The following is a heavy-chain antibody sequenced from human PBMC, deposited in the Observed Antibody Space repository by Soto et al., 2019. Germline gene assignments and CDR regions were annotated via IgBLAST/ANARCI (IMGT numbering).Heavy chain of an antibody. J-gene: IGHJ6*03. CDR1: GGSISSYY. Sequence: SDTLSLTCTVSGGSISSYYWSWILQPPGKGLEWIGYIYYSGSTNYNPSLKSRVTISVDTSKNQFSLKLSSVTAADTAVYYCATTSGYDAGGYYYYMDVWGKGTTVTVSS. CDR2: IYYSGST. D-gene: IGHD5-12*01. V-gene: IGHV4-59*08. CDR3: ATTSGYDAGGYYYYMDV.